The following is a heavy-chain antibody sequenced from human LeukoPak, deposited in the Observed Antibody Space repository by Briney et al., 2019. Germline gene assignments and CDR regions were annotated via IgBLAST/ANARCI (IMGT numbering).Heavy chain of an antibody. CDR3: ARGIGGYGDAFDI. V-gene: IGHV4-59*08. D-gene: IGHD5-12*01. Sequence: SETLSLTCTVSGGSISSYYWSWIRQPPGKGLEWIGYIYYSGSTSYNPSLKSRVTISVDTSKNQFSLKLSSVTAADTAVYYCARGIGGYGDAFDIWGQGTMVTVSS. CDR2: IYYSGST. CDR1: GGSISSYY. J-gene: IGHJ3*02.